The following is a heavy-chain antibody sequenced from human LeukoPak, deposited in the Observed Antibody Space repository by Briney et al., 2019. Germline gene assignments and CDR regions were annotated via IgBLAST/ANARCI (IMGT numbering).Heavy chain of an antibody. CDR3: ARGFQLWENQIDY. CDR2: INHSGST. D-gene: IGHD5-18*01. V-gene: IGHV4-34*01. CDR1: GFTFSSYA. Sequence: PGGSLRLSCAASGFTFSSYAMSWIRQPPGKGLEWIGEINHSGSTNYNPSLKSRVTISVDTSKNQFSLKLSSVTAADTAVYYCARGFQLWENQIDYWGQGTLVTVSS. J-gene: IGHJ4*02.